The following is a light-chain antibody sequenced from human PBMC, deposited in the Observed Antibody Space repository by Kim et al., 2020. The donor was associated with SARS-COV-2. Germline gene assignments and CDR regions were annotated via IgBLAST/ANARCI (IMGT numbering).Light chain of an antibody. CDR2: ENN. CDR1: SSNNVAGYD. Sequence: GQRVTISSTGSSSNNVAGYDVHWYQKRPGTATKLLSYENNNRPSGVPDRFSGSNSGTSASLAITGLQADDEADYYCQSYDSSLSGFYVFGTGTKVTVL. V-gene: IGLV1-40*01. J-gene: IGLJ1*01. CDR3: QSYDSSLSGFYV.